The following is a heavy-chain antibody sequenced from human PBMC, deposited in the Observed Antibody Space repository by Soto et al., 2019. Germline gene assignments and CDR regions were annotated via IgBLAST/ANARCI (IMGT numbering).Heavy chain of an antibody. V-gene: IGHV4-30-4*01. CDR3: AREGGVWGTSRRTNPYYYDF. CDR2: IYKNGGT. CDR1: GASINSGGHS. Sequence: TLSLTCCVSGASINSGGHSWNWIRQPPGKRLEWIGYIYKNGGTYYNPSLTSRVIMSVDTSKNQFSLRLTSVTAEDTAVYYCAREGGVWGTSRRTNPYYYDFWGRGTLVTVSS. D-gene: IGHD3-16*01. J-gene: IGHJ4*02.